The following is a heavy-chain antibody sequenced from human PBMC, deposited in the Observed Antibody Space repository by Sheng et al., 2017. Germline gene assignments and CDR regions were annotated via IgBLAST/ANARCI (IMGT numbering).Heavy chain of an antibody. CDR1: GGSFSGYY. J-gene: IGHJ5*02. CDR2: INHSGST. D-gene: IGHD3-10*01. V-gene: IGHV4-34*01. Sequence: QVQLQQWGAGLLKPSETLSLTCAVYGGSFSGYYWSWIRQPPGKGLEWIGEINHSGSTNYNPSLKSRVTISVDTSKNQFSLKLSSVTAADTAVYYCARPMVRGVRWFDPWGPGEPWSPSPQ. CDR3: ARPMVRGVRWFDP.